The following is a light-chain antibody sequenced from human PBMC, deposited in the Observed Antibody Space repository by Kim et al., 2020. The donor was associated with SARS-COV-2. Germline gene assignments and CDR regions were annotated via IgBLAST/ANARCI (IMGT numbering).Light chain of an antibody. J-gene: IGLJ2*01. CDR3: GTWDNKLSAGV. V-gene: IGLV1-51*01. CDR1: SSKMGNNY. CDR2: DND. Sequence: GQKVTISCSGSSSKMGNNYVSWYNQLPGTTPKLLIYDNDKRPSGIPERFAGSKSGTSATLGIGAVQTGDEAVYYCGTWDNKLSAGVFGGGTQMTVL.